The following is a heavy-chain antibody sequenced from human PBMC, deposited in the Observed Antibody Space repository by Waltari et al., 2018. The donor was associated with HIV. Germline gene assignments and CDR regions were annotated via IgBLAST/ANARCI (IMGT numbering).Heavy chain of an antibody. V-gene: IGHV1-8*02. Sequence: QVHLVQFGPEVKRLGASVKISCKAYGYTLINFDVNWVRKAAGQGPAWLGWMNPNSGNTASTYIFEDRVTMTRDVSTDTAYMEMSGLTPEDTAIYYCARNSSGKGNRYFYYGLDVWGQGTPVTV. CDR2: MNPNSGNT. CDR3: ARNSSGKGNRYFYYGLDV. CDR1: GYTLINFD. D-gene: IGHD3-22*01. J-gene: IGHJ6*02.